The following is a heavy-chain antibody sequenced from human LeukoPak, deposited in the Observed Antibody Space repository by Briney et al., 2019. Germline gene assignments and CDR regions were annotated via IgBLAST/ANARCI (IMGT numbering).Heavy chain of an antibody. Sequence: SGGSLRLSCAASGFTFSRYWMHWVRQAPGKGLVWVSRINSDGSSTSYADSVKGRFTISRDNAKNTLYLQMNSLRAEDTAVYYCASFSSGWYGDAFDIWGQGTMVTVSS. D-gene: IGHD6-19*01. CDR1: GFTFSRYW. CDR2: INSDGSST. V-gene: IGHV3-74*01. CDR3: ASFSSGWYGDAFDI. J-gene: IGHJ3*02.